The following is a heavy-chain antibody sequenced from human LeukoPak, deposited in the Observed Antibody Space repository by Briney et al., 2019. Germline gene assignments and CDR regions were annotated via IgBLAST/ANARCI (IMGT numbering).Heavy chain of an antibody. D-gene: IGHD6-19*01. V-gene: IGHV3-48*01. J-gene: IGHJ4*02. CDR1: GFTFNTYS. CDR2: ISSSSGTI. Sequence: GGSLRLSCAASGFTFNTYSMNWVRQAPGKGLEWISYISSSSGTIYYADSVKGRFTISRDNARNSLYLQMNSLRAEDTAVYYCARFVSSAWNVFDYWGQGTLVTVSS. CDR3: ARFVSSAWNVFDY.